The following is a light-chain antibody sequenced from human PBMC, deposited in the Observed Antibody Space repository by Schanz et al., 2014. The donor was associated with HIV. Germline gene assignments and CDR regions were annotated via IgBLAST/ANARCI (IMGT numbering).Light chain of an antibody. CDR1: QRLSSSY. Sequence: EIVLTQSPGTLSLSRGERTTLSCRASQRLSSSYLAWYQQRPGQPPRLRVYGASSRAAGIPDRFSGSGSGTDFTLTINRLEPEDFAVYYCQQYGVSPPWTFGQGTKVEIK. J-gene: IGKJ1*01. CDR3: QQYGVSPPWT. CDR2: GAS. V-gene: IGKV3-20*01.